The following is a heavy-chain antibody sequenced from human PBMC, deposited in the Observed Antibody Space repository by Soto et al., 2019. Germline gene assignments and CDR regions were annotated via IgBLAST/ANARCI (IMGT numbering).Heavy chain of an antibody. J-gene: IGHJ6*02. Sequence: VQLVQSGAEVKKPGASVKVSCEASGYTFPNYAIHWVRQAPGQRLEWMGWINGGNGNTKYSQKFQGRVTITRDTSATTAYMELSSLKSEDTAVYYCASTRKGNSGYDYYFYGMDVWGQGTTVTVSS. D-gene: IGHD5-12*01. CDR2: INGGNGNT. CDR1: GYTFPNYA. V-gene: IGHV1-3*01. CDR3: ASTRKGNSGYDYYFYGMDV.